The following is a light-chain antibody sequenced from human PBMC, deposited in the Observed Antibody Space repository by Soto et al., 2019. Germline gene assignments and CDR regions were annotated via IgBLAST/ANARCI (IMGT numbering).Light chain of an antibody. CDR3: AAWDDTLNGLL. V-gene: IGLV1-44*01. CDR1: SSNIGSDT. CDR2: SNY. J-gene: IGLJ2*01. Sequence: QSVLTQPPSASGTPGQRVTISCSGSSSNIGSDTVNWYQQLPGTAPQLLIYSNYRRPSGVPDRFSGSQYGTSASLAISGLQSEDDADYYCAAWDDTLNGLLFGGGTKLTVL.